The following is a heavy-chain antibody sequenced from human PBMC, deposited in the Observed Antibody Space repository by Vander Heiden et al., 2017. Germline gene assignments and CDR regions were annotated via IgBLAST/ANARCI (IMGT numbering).Heavy chain of an antibody. J-gene: IGHJ4*02. V-gene: IGHV4-59*08. CDR2: VSYSGST. Sequence: QVHLQESGPGLVKPSETLSLTCTVSGGSISDYYWTWIRQPPGKGLEWIAYVSYSGSTNYNPSLKSRVSISLATSKNQFSLNLSSVTAADTAIYYCARMPHYDIMTGIDYWGQGTLVTVSS. D-gene: IGHD3-9*01. CDR1: GGSISDYY. CDR3: ARMPHYDIMTGIDY.